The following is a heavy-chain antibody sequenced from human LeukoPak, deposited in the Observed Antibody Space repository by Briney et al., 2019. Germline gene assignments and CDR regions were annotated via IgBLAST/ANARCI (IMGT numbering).Heavy chain of an antibody. CDR3: ARVNVYCSGGTCYLIDFDY. V-gene: IGHV4-61*08. J-gene: IGHJ4*02. Sequence: SETLSLTCTVSGGSISSGDCYWSWIRQPPGKGLEWIGYIDDSGRTNYNPSLKSRVTISVDTSKNPFSLKLSSVTAADTAVYYCARVNVYCSGGTCYLIDFDYWGQGTLVTVSS. CDR2: IDDSGRT. D-gene: IGHD2-15*01. CDR1: GGSISSGDCY.